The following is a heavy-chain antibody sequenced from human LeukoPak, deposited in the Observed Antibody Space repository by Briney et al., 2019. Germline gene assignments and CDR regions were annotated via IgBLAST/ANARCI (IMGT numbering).Heavy chain of an antibody. CDR3: ARISGGPITIFGD. D-gene: IGHD3-3*01. J-gene: IGHJ4*02. CDR1: GGSIRSSYYY. Sequence: PSETLSLTCTVSGGSIRSSYYYWGWIRQPPGKGLEWVANIKKDGSEKYYVDSVKGRFTISRDNAKNSLYLQMNSLRAEDTAVYYCARISGGPITIFGDWGQGTLVTVSS. CDR2: IKKDGSEK. V-gene: IGHV3-7*01.